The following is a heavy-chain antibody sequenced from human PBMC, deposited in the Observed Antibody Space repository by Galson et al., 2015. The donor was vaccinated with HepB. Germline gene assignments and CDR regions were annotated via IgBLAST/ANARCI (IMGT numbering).Heavy chain of an antibody. CDR2: IYDSGAINYNSGSI. V-gene: IGHV4-61*08. Sequence: LVKPTQTLTLTCTLSGFSLNTPGMCVSWIRQPPGKGLEWIGYIYDSGAINYNSGSINYNPSLKSRVTISVDTSKNQCSLKVRSVTAADTAVYYCARVDSGYSSSWFDSWGQGALVTVSS. CDR3: ARVDSGYSSSWFDS. D-gene: IGHD5-12*01. J-gene: IGHJ5*01. CDR1: GFSLNTPGMC.